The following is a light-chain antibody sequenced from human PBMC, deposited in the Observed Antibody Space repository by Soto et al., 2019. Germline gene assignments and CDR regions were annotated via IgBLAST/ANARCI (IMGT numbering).Light chain of an antibody. CDR1: SSDLGAYNS. V-gene: IGLV2-14*01. J-gene: IGLJ3*02. CDR2: EVT. CDR3: NSFTTSSTWV. Sequence: QSVLTQPASVSGSPGQSITISCTGTSSDLGAYNSVSWYQQHPGKAPKLIIYEVTNRPSGVSHRFSGSKSGSTASLTISGLQPEDEADYYCNSFTTSSTWVFGGGTKVTVL.